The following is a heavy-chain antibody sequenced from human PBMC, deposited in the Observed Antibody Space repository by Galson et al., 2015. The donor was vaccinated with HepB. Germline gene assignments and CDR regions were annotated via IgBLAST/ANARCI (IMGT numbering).Heavy chain of an antibody. CDR3: AQDLTYYYGSGSYFVGMDV. CDR2: ISWNSDFT. Sequence: SLRLSCAAFGFTFEDYAMHWVRQVPGKGLEWVSGISWNSDFTGYADSVRGRFTISRDNAKYSLYLQMNSLRAEDTALYYCAQDLTYYYGSGSYFVGMDVWGQGTTVTVSS. CDR1: GFTFEDYA. V-gene: IGHV3-9*01. J-gene: IGHJ6*02. D-gene: IGHD3-10*01.